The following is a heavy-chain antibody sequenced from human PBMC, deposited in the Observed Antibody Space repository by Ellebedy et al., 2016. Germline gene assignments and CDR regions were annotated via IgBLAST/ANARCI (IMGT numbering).Heavy chain of an antibody. J-gene: IGHJ3*02. D-gene: IGHD2-2*01. CDR2: ISAYNGNT. Sequence: ASVKVSCXASGYTFTSYGISWVRQAPGQGLEWMGWISAYNGNTNYAQKFQGRVTMTRNTSISTAYMELSSLRSEDTAVYYCARRPRDCSSTSCYSDDAFDIWGQGTMVTVSS. CDR3: ARRPRDCSSTSCYSDDAFDI. CDR1: GYTFTSYG. V-gene: IGHV1-18*01.